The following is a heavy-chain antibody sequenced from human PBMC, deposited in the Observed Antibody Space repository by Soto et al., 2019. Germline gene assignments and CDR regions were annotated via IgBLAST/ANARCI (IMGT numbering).Heavy chain of an antibody. CDR2: ISAYNGNT. CDR3: AREWRSSGSYSNWFDP. J-gene: IGHJ5*02. D-gene: IGHD1-26*01. CDR1: GYTFTSYG. V-gene: IGHV1-18*04. Sequence: QVQLVQSGAEVKKPGASVKVSCKASGYTFTSYGISWVRQAPGQGLEWMGWISAYNGNTNYAQRLQGRVTMTTDTSTSTADMELRSLRSDDTAVYSCAREWRSSGSYSNWFDPWGQGTLVTVSS.